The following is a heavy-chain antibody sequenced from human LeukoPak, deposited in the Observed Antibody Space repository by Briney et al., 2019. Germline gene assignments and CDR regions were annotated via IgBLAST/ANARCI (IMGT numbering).Heavy chain of an antibody. CDR2: ISYDGSNK. CDR1: GFTLSHYG. J-gene: IGHJ4*02. V-gene: IGHV3-30*18. Sequence: PGGSLRLSCAASGFTLSHYGMHWVRQAPGKGLEWVTLISYDGSNKKYADSVKGRFTISRDNSKNTLYLQMNSLRGEDTAVYYCAKDRSGSYDHFDYWGQGTRVTVSS. CDR3: AKDRSGSYDHFDY. D-gene: IGHD1-26*01.